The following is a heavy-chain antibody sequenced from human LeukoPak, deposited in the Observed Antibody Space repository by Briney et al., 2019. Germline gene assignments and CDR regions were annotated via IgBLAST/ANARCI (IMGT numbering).Heavy chain of an antibody. CDR1: GFTFSSYG. V-gene: IGHV3-30*02. J-gene: IGHJ6*03. CDR3: ARVLSGYSYGYYYYMDV. D-gene: IGHD5-18*01. Sequence: PGGSLRLSCAASGFTFSSYGMHWVRQAPGKGLEWVAFIRFDGSYNSYSDSVKGRFTISRDNAKNSLYLQMNSLRAEDTAVYYCARVLSGYSYGYYYYMDVWGKGTTVTISS. CDR2: IRFDGSYN.